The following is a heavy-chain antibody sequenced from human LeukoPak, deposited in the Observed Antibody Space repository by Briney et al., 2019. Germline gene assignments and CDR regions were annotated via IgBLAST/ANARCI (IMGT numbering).Heavy chain of an antibody. J-gene: IGHJ4*02. CDR2: IVGSGSST. V-gene: IGHV3-23*01. Sequence: PGGSLRLSCAASGFTFRNYAMSWVRQAPGKGLEWASAIVGSGSSTYYADSVKGRFTISRDNSKNTLYLQLNRLRAEDTAVYYCAKWGDYDILTGYYDPDYWGQGTLVTVSS. CDR3: AKWGDYDILTGYYDPDY. D-gene: IGHD3-9*01. CDR1: GFTFRNYA.